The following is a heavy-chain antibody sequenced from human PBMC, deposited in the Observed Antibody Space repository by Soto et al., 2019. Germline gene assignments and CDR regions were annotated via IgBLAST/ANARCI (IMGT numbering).Heavy chain of an antibody. J-gene: IGHJ4*02. CDR2: LSDSGGSI. D-gene: IGHD6-13*01. CDR1: GFTFSRHA. CDR3: AKVSSSWYAGFFDL. V-gene: IGHV3-23*01. Sequence: EVQLLESGGGLVQPGGSLRLSCTASGFTFSRHAMTWVRQAPGKGLEWVSGLSDSGGSIYYADSVKGRFTISGDNSMKTLYLQMNTLRAEDTAIYYCAKVSSSWYAGFFDLWGQGTLVTVSS.